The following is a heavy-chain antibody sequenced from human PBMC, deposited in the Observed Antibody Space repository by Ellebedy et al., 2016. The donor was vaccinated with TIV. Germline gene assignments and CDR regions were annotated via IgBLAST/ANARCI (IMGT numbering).Heavy chain of an antibody. CDR3: AKDLGDGSGSSFDY. V-gene: IGHV3-74*01. J-gene: IGHJ4*02. Sequence: GESLKISCAASGFTFSSYWMHWVRHAPGKGLVWVSRINSDGSSTSYADSVKGRFTISRDNAKNTLYLQMNSLRAEDTAVYYCAKDLGDGSGSSFDYWGQGTLVTVSS. CDR2: INSDGSST. CDR1: GFTFSSYW. D-gene: IGHD3-22*01.